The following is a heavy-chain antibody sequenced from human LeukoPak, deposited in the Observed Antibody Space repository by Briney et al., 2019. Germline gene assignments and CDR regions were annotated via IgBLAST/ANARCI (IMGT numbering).Heavy chain of an antibody. D-gene: IGHD3-22*01. CDR1: GGSISSSSYY. J-gene: IGHJ3*02. Sequence: ASETLSLTCTVSGGSISSSSYYWGWIRQPPGKGLEWTGSIYYSGSTYYNPSLKSRVTISVDTSKNQFSLKLSSVTAADTAVYYCARPMTYYYDSSGYKSYAFDIWGQGTMVTVSS. V-gene: IGHV4-39*01. CDR3: ARPMTYYYDSSGYKSYAFDI. CDR2: IYYSGST.